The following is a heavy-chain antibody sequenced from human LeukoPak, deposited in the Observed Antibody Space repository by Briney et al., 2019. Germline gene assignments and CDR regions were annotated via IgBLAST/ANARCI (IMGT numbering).Heavy chain of an antibody. Sequence: GGSLRLSCAASKFIFSDYYMSWIRQAPGKGLGWVSCISGSALYTNYADSVKGRFTISRDNAKNSLYLQMNSRRVEDTAVYYCARGGTTVTEDFDYWGQGTLVTVSS. CDR2: ISGSALYT. J-gene: IGHJ4*02. D-gene: IGHD4-17*01. CDR3: ARGGTTVTEDFDY. V-gene: IGHV3-11*05. CDR1: KFIFSDYY.